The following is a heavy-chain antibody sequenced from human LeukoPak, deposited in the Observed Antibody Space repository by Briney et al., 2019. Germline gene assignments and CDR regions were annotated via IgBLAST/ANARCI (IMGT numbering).Heavy chain of an antibody. CDR3: AREANIVVVPATGGFDP. V-gene: IGHV3-30*04. D-gene: IGHD2-2*01. CDR1: GFTFSSYA. J-gene: IGHJ5*02. CDR2: ISYDGSNK. Sequence: GGSLRLSCAASGFTFSSYAMHWVRQAPGKGLEWVAVISYDGSNKYYADSVKGRFTISRDNSKNTLYLQMNSPRAEDTAVYYCAREANIVVVPATGGFDPWGQGTLVTVSS.